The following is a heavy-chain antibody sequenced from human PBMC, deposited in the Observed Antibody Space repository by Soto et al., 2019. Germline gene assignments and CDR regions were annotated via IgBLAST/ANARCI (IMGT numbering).Heavy chain of an antibody. D-gene: IGHD3-22*01. J-gene: IGHJ3*02. CDR1: GFTFSSYA. Sequence: EVQLLESGGGLVQPGGSLRLSCAASGFTFSSYAMSWVRQAPGKGLEWVSAISGSGGSTYYADSVKGRFTISRDNSKNTLYLQMNSLRAEDTAVYYCAKDGGDYYDSSSGPSGAFDIWGQGTIVTVSS. V-gene: IGHV3-23*01. CDR2: ISGSGGST. CDR3: AKDGGDYYDSSSGPSGAFDI.